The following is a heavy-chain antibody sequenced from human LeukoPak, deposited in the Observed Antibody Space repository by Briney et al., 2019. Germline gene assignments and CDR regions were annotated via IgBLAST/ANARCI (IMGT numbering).Heavy chain of an antibody. D-gene: IGHD5-18*01. V-gene: IGHV4-39*07. CDR1: GGSISSSSYY. CDR2: IYYSGST. CDR3: ARVRYSYGYPYYYYYYMDV. Sequence: SETLSLTCTVSGGSISSSSYYWGWLRQPPGTGLEWIGSIYYSGSTYYNPSLKSRVTISVDTSKNQFSLKLSSVTAADTAVYYCARVRYSYGYPYYYYYYMDVWGKGTTVTVSS. J-gene: IGHJ6*03.